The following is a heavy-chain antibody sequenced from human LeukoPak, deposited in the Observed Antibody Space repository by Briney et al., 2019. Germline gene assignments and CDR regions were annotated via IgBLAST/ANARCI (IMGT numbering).Heavy chain of an antibody. CDR3: ARDGLSYYYGSGSKNG. CDR1: GYSISSGYY. CDR2: IYHSGST. D-gene: IGHD3-10*01. V-gene: IGHV4-38-2*02. J-gene: IGHJ4*02. Sequence: SETLSLTCTVSGYSISSGYYWGWIRQPPGKGLEWIGSIYHSGSTYYNPSLKSRVTISVDTSKNQFSLKLSSVTAADTAVYYCARDGLSYYYGSGSKNGWGQGTLVTVSS.